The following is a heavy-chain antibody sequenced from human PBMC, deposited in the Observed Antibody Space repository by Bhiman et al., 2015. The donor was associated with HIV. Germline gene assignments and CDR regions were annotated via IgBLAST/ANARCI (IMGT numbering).Heavy chain of an antibody. Sequence: EVQLVESGGGLVKPGGSLRLSCAASGFTFRNAWMSWVRQAPGKGLEWVARIKSKTDGGTTDYAAPVKGRFTISRDDSKNTLDLQLNSLKTEDTAVYYCASDTAMAPAAFDIWGQGTMVTVSS. D-gene: IGHD5-18*01. CDR1: GFTFRNAW. CDR2: IKSKTDGGTT. J-gene: IGHJ3*02. CDR3: ASDTAMAPAAFDI. V-gene: IGHV3-15*01.